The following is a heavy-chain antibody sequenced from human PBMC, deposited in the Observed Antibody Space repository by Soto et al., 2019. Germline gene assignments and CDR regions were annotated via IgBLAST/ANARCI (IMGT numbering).Heavy chain of an antibody. CDR2: IYWDDDK. D-gene: IGHD6-13*01. J-gene: IGHJ5*02. V-gene: IGHV2-5*02. CDR1: GFSLSASGVG. Sequence: QITLKESGPALVKPIQTLTLTCTFSGFSLSASGVGVGWIRQPPGKALEWLALIYWDDDKRYSPSLKSRLTITTDTSKKQVVLTMTNMDPADTATYYCAHRRIAMTQNWFDPWGQGTLVTVSS. CDR3: AHRRIAMTQNWFDP.